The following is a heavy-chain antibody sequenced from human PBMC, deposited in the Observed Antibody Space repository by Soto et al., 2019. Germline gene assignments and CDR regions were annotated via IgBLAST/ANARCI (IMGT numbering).Heavy chain of an antibody. Sequence: ASVKVSCKASGYTFTNYYLHWVRQAPGQGLEWVGMINPSARSASYAQKLRGRLTMDRDTSTTTVYMELSRLTFEDTAVYFCARDNSAVNGVLDHWGQGTLVTVSS. D-gene: IGHD1-1*01. V-gene: IGHV1-46*04. CDR2: INPSARSA. CDR1: GYTFTNYY. CDR3: ARDNSAVNGVLDH. J-gene: IGHJ4*02.